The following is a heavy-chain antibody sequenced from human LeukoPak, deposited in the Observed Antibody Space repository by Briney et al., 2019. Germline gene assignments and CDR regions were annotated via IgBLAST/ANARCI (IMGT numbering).Heavy chain of an antibody. D-gene: IGHD1-26*01. Sequence: AGGSLRLSCAASGFTVNRTYMSWVRQAPGRGLEWVSVIYSGGATYYSDSVKGRFTISRDNSKNTLYLQMNSLRAEDTAVYYCARNSGSNRPVDCWGQGTLVAVSS. CDR1: GFTVNRTY. CDR2: IYSGGAT. J-gene: IGHJ4*02. V-gene: IGHV3-66*01. CDR3: ARNSGSNRPVDC.